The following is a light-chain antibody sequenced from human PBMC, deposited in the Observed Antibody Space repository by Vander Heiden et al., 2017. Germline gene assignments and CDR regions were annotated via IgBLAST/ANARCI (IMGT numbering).Light chain of an antibody. CDR1: QSVSSSS. Sequence: EIVLTQSPGTLSLSPGERATLSCRGSQSVSSSSLAWYQRKPGQAPRLLIYGASSRATGIPDRFSGSGSGTDFTLTISRLEPEDFAVYYCQQYCTSPPITFGQGTRLEIK. V-gene: IGKV3-20*01. CDR2: GAS. J-gene: IGKJ5*01. CDR3: QQYCTSPPIT.